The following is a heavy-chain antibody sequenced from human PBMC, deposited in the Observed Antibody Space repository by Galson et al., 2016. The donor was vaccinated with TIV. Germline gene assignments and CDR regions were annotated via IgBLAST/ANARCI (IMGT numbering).Heavy chain of an antibody. CDR1: TFKVSDNY. D-gene: IGHD2-21*01. CDR3: ARERRHCGNECYLYYYFGMDV. J-gene: IGHJ6*02. Sequence: SLRLSCAASTFKVSDNYMTWVRQAPGKGLEWVSIISSGGTTHCANSVRGRFTMSRDTDKNTVYLQTNNLRAEDTAVYYCARERRHCGNECYLYYYFGMDVWGQGATVTVSS. V-gene: IGHV3-66*02. CDR2: ISSGGTT.